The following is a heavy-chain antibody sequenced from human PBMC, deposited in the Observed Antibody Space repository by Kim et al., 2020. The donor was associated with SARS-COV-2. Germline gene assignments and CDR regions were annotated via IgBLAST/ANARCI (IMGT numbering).Heavy chain of an antibody. V-gene: IGHV3-23*01. J-gene: IGHJ3*02. CDR3: AKDKSSGIVVVDTFDI. D-gene: IGHD3-22*01. CDR1: GFTFSIYG. CDR2: ISSSGGST. Sequence: GGSLRLSCAASGFTFSIYGMTWVRQAPGKGLDWVSGISSSGGSTYYADSVKGRFTISRDNSNNTLYLQMNSLRAEDTAVYYCAKDKSSGIVVVDTFDIWGQGTMVTVSS.